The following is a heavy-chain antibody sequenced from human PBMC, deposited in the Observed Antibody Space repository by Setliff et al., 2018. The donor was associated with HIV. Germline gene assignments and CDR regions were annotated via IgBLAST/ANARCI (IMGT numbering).Heavy chain of an antibody. J-gene: IGHJ5*02. CDR1: GDSISSYS. CDR3: ARRIDDSGSFPDKNWFDT. V-gene: IGHV4-4*09. Sequence: PSETLSLTCTVSGDSISSYSWNWIRQSPGGGLEWIGFIFSSGSTKYNPSLQSRVTMSIDTSKNQFSLRLTSVTAADTAVSYCARRIDDSGSFPDKNWFDTWGQGSLVTVSS. D-gene: IGHD3-10*01. CDR2: IFSSGST.